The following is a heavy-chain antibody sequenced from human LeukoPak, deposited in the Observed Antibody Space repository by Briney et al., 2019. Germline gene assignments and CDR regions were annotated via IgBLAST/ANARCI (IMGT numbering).Heavy chain of an antibody. CDR3: ARGRSSSWYMDV. V-gene: IGHV1-8*01. D-gene: IGHD6-13*01. CDR2: MNPNSGNT. CDR1: GYTFTSYD. Sequence: ASVKVSCKASGYTFTSYDINWVRQATGQGLEWMGWMNPNSGNTGYAQKFQGRVTITADESTSTAYMELSSLRSEDTAVYYCARGRSSSWYMDVWGKGTTVTISS. J-gene: IGHJ6*03.